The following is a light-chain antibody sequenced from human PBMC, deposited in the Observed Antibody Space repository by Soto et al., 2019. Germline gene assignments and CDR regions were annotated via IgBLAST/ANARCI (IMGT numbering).Light chain of an antibody. CDR1: GNDVGRYNY. CDR3: GSFAGTNSFV. J-gene: IGLJ1*01. Sequence: QSVLTQPPSASGSPGQSVTSSCTGTGNDVGRYNYVSWYQQRPGKAPKLIIYEVTKRPSGVPDRVFGSKSGNTASLTLSGLQAEDEADYYCGSFAGTNSFVFGTGTKVTVL. V-gene: IGLV2-8*01. CDR2: EVT.